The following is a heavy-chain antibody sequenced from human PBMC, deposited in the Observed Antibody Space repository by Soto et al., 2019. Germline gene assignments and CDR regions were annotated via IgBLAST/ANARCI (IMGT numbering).Heavy chain of an antibody. CDR1: GGSISSSSYY. CDR2: IYYSGST. V-gene: IGHV4-39*07. Sequence: LSLTCTVSGGSISSSSYYWGWIRQPPGKGLEWIGSIYYSGSTYYNPSLKSRVTISVDTSKNQFSLKLSSVTAADTAVYYCARGGAGGYSYGRAFDYWGQGTPVTVYS. CDR3: ARGGAGGYSYGRAFDY. D-gene: IGHD5-18*01. J-gene: IGHJ4*02.